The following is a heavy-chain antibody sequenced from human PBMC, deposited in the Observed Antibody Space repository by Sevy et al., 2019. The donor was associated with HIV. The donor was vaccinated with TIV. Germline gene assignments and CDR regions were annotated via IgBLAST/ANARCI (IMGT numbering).Heavy chain of an antibody. CDR2: ISAYNGNT. V-gene: IGHV1-18*01. CDR3: AVPYFDYYYYYGMDV. Sequence: ASVKVSCKASGYTFTSYGISWVRQAPGQGLEWMGWISAYNGNTNYAQKLQGRVTMTTDTSTSTAYMELRSLRSDDTAVYYCAVPYFDYYYYYGMDVWGQGTTVTVSS. D-gene: IGHD3-9*01. CDR1: GYTFTSYG. J-gene: IGHJ6*02.